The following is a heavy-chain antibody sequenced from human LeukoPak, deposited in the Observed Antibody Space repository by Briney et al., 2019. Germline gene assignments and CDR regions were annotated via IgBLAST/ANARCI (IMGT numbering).Heavy chain of an antibody. V-gene: IGHV3-48*04. Sequence: GGSLRLSCAAAGFTFSNYNMIWVRQAPGKGLEWVSDISSSRSNINYADSVKGRFTISRDNAGNSLYLLMNSLTAEDTAVYYCARVLTNYYYMDVWGKGTTVTVSS. D-gene: IGHD3-9*01. CDR1: GFTFSNYN. CDR2: ISSSRSNI. J-gene: IGHJ6*03. CDR3: ARVLTNYYYMDV.